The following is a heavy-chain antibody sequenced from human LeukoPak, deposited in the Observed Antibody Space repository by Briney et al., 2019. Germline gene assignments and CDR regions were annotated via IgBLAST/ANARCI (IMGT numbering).Heavy chain of an antibody. Sequence: SETLSLTCTVSGGSISSSSYYWGWIRQPPGKGLEWIGYIYYSGSTNYNPSLKSRVTISVDTSKNQFSLKLSSVTAADTAVYYCARVNYYDSSGYLSPYYYYYYMDVWGKGTTVTISS. CDR2: IYYSGST. CDR1: GGSISSSSYY. J-gene: IGHJ6*03. V-gene: IGHV4-61*05. D-gene: IGHD3-22*01. CDR3: ARVNYYDSSGYLSPYYYYYYMDV.